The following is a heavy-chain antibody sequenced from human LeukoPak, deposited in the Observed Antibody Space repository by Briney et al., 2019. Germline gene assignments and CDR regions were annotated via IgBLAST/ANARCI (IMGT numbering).Heavy chain of an antibody. CDR2: INPSGGST. Sequence: ASVKVSCKASGYTFTSYYMHWVRQAPGQGLEWMGIINPSGGSTSYAQKFQGRVTMTRDMSTSTAYMELRSLRSDDTAVYYCARDSSSWYEGDAFDIWGQGTMVTVSS. V-gene: IGHV1-46*01. J-gene: IGHJ3*02. D-gene: IGHD6-13*01. CDR1: GYTFTSYY. CDR3: ARDSSSWYEGDAFDI.